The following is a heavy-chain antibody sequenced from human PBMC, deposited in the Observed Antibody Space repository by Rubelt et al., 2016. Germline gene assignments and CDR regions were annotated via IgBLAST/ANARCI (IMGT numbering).Heavy chain of an antibody. D-gene: IGHD3-22*01. CDR3: AHSIGYYYDSSGYYYPDY. CDR1: GFSLSTSGVG. CDR2: IYWNDDK. Sequence: QITLKESGPTLVKPTQTLTLTCTFSGFSLSTSGVGVGWIRQPPGKALEWLALIYWNDDKRYSPSLKSSLTLPKDTSQNQVVLTMTNMDPVDTATYYCAHSIGYYYDSSGYYYPDYWGQGTLVTVSS. J-gene: IGHJ4*02. V-gene: IGHV2-5*01.